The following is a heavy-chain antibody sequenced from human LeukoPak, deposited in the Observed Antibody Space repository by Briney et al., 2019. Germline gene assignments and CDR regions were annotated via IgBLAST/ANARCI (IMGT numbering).Heavy chain of an antibody. J-gene: IGHJ4*02. D-gene: IGHD3-10*01. Sequence: PSETLSLTCTVSGGSISSYYWSWIRQPPGKGLEWIGYIDHTGITNYNPSLNSRVTISRDTSKNHFSLELSSATAADTAVYYCARHYAYYGSGNFDREDYFEYWGQGTLVTVSS. V-gene: IGHV4-59*01. CDR3: ARHYAYYGSGNFDREDYFEY. CDR1: GGSISSYY. CDR2: IDHTGIT.